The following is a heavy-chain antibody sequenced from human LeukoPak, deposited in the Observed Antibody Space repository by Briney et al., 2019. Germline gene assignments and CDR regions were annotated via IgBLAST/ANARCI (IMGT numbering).Heavy chain of an antibody. D-gene: IGHD1-26*01. J-gene: IGHJ4*02. CDR3: ARRSASYEFVDY. Sequence: GESLKISCKGSGYSFTSYWIVWVRQTSGKGLEWMGIIYPGDSDTRYSPSFQGQVTISADKSNSTAYLQWSSLKASDTAVYYCARRSASYEFVDYWGQGTLVTVSS. CDR2: IYPGDSDT. V-gene: IGHV5-51*01. CDR1: GYSFTSYW.